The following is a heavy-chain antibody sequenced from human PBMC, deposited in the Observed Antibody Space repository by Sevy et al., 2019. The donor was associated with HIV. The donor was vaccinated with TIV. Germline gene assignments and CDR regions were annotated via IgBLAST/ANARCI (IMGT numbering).Heavy chain of an antibody. V-gene: IGHV3-23*01. CDR3: AKEGGGYNYDSSGLFDY. CDR1: GFTFSSYA. Sequence: GGSLRLSCAASGFTFSSYAMTWVRQAPGKGLEWVSGISGSGYSTYYADSVKGRFTISRDNSKNALYLQMNSLRAEETAVYYCAKEGGGYNYDSSGLFDYWGQGTLVTVSS. J-gene: IGHJ4*02. CDR2: ISGSGYST. D-gene: IGHD3-22*01.